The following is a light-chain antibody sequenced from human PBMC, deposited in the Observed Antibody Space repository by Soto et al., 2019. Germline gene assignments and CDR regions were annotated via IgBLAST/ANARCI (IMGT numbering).Light chain of an antibody. V-gene: IGKV1-27*01. CDR2: SAS. Sequence: DIQMTQSPSSLSVSVGDRVTITCRASQAIYNYLAWYQQKPGRVPTLLIYSASILQSGVPSRFSGSGSGTDFTLTIRSLQPEDVASYYCQNYHSAPVTFGQGTRLEIK. CDR1: QAIYNY. J-gene: IGKJ5*01. CDR3: QNYHSAPVT.